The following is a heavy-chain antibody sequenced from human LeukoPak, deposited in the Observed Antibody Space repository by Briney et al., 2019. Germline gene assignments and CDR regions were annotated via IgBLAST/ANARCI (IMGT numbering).Heavy chain of an antibody. D-gene: IGHD1-26*01. J-gene: IGHJ6*02. CDR3: ARPTGELLDDYYGMDV. CDR1: GYSFTSYW. CDR2: IYPGDSDT. Sequence: GESLKISCKGSGYSFTSYWNGWVRQMPGKGLEWMGIIYPGDSDTRYSPSFQGQVTISADKSISTAYLQWSSLKASDTAMYYCARPTGELLDDYYGMDVWGQGTTVTVSS. V-gene: IGHV5-51*01.